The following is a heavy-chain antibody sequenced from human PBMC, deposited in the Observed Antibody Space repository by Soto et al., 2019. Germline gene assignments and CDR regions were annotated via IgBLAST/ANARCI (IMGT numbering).Heavy chain of an antibody. D-gene: IGHD4-17*01. CDR2: IWYDGSNK. V-gene: IGHV3-33*01. CDR1: GFTFSSYG. Sequence: QVQLVESGGGVVQPGRSLRLSCAASGFTFSSYGMHWVRQAPGKGLEWVAVIWYDGSNKYYADSVKGRFTISRDNSKNTLYLQMNSLRAEDTAVYYCARAYGDYVPDYWGQGPLVTVSS. CDR3: ARAYGDYVPDY. J-gene: IGHJ4*02.